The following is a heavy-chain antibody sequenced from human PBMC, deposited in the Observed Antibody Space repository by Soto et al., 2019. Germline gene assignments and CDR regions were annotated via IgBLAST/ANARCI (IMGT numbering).Heavy chain of an antibody. D-gene: IGHD3-10*02. CDR1: GGYISSYD. CDR3: ASMIGDPVLSFDS. V-gene: IGHV4-59*01. Sequence: QVQLQESGPGLVKPSETLSLTCTVSGGYISSYDWSWIRQPPGKGLEWIGFIFYSGSTSYNPSLKSRVTISIDTSEYQFSLKLNSVTAADTAVYYCASMIGDPVLSFDSWGQGTLVAVSS. CDR2: IFYSGST. J-gene: IGHJ5*01.